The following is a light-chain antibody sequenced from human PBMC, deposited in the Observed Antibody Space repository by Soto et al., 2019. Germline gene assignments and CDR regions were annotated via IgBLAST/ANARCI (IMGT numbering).Light chain of an antibody. CDR3: QKYNSAPT. Sequence: DIQMTQSPSSLSASVGDRVTITCRASQGISYYLAWYQQKPGKVPKLLIYAASTLQSGVPSRFSGSGSRTDFTLTISSLQPEDVATYYCQKYNSAPTFGGGTKVEIK. CDR2: AAS. J-gene: IGKJ4*01. CDR1: QGISYY. V-gene: IGKV1-27*01.